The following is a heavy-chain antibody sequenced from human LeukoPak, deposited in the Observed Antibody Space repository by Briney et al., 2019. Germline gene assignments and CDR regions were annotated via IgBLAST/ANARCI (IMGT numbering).Heavy chain of an antibody. J-gene: IGHJ4*02. D-gene: IGHD3-22*01. CDR2: INHSGST. CDR3: ARGVRDSSGYFYFDY. Sequence: SETLSLTCAVYGGSFSGYYWSWIRQPPGKGLEWIGEINHSGSTNYNPSLKSRVTISVDTSKNQFSLKLSSGTAADTAVYYCARGVRDSSGYFYFDYWGQGTLVTVSS. V-gene: IGHV4-34*01. CDR1: GGSFSGYY.